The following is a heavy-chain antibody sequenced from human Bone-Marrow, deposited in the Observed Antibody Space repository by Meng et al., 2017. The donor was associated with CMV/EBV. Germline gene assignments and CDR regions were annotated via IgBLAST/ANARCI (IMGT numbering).Heavy chain of an antibody. CDR2: IKQDGSEK. V-gene: IGHV3-7*01. D-gene: IGHD2-2*01. Sequence: GESLKISCAASGFTFSSYWMSWVRQAPGKGLEWVANIKQDGSEKYYVDSVNGRFTISRDNSKNTLYLQMNSLRAEDTAVYYCAKGPSQVPVGCMDVWGQATTVTVSS. CDR3: AKGPSQVPVGCMDV. J-gene: IGHJ6*02. CDR1: GFTFSSYW.